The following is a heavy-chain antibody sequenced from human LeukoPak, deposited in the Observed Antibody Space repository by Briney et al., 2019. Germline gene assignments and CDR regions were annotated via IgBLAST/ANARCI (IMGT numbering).Heavy chain of an antibody. J-gene: IGHJ4*02. V-gene: IGHV1-8*01. Sequence: SVKVSCKASGYTFTSYDINWVRQATGQGLEWMGWMNPNSGNTGYAQKFQGRVTMTRNTSISTAYMELSSLRSEDTVVYYCARGYTYLIAVAYCSQGTLVTVYS. CDR1: GYTFTSYD. D-gene: IGHD2-21*01. CDR3: ARGYTYLIAVAY. CDR2: MNPNSGNT.